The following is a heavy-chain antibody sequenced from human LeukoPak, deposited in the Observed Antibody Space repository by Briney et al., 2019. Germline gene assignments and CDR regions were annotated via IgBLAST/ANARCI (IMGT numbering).Heavy chain of an antibody. Sequence: ASVKVSCKASGYTFTSNYMHWVRQAPGQGLEWMGVINPTGGSTSYAHKFQGRITLTRDMSTSTDYLELSSLRSDDTAVYYCARDISVRDAAWWYNPWGQGTLVTVSS. CDR1: GYTFTSNY. V-gene: IGHV1-46*01. CDR2: INPTGGST. D-gene: IGHD5-24*01. CDR3: ARDISVRDAAWWYNP. J-gene: IGHJ5*02.